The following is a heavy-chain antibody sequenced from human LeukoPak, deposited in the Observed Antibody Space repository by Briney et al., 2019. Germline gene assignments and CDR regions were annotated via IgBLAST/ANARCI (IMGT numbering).Heavy chain of an antibody. Sequence: SETLSLTCAVYGGSFSGYYWSWIRQPPGKGLEWIGEINHSGSTNYNPSLKSRVTISVDTSKDQFSLKLSSVTAADTAVYYCARRGGSGRSFDYWGQGTLVTVSS. CDR1: GGSFSGYY. J-gene: IGHJ4*02. CDR2: INHSGST. CDR3: ARRGGSGRSFDY. D-gene: IGHD3-10*01. V-gene: IGHV4-34*01.